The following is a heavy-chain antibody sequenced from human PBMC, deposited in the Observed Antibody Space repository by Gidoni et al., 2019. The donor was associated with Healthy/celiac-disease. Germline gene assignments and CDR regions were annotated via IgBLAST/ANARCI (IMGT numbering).Heavy chain of an antibody. J-gene: IGHJ2*01. CDR3: ARGYTVTKNLYFDL. D-gene: IGHD4-17*01. V-gene: IGHV1-69*01. Sequence: QVQLVQSGAEVKKPGSSVKVSCKASGGTFSSYAISWVRQAPGHGLEWMGGIIPIFGTANYAQKFQGRVPITADESTRTAYMELSSLRSEDTAVYYCARGYTVTKNLYFDLWGRGTLVTVSS. CDR1: GGTFSSYA. CDR2: IIPIFGTA.